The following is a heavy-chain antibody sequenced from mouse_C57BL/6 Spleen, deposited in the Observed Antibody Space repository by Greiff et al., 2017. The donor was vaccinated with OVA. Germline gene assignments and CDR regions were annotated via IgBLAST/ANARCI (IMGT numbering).Heavy chain of an antibody. J-gene: IGHJ1*03. V-gene: IGHV8-12*01. D-gene: IGHD1-1*01. CDR3: ARSYGSSFGYWYFDV. CDR1: GFSLSTSGMG. CDR2: IYWDDDK. Sequence: QVTLKECGPGILQSSQTLSLTCSFSGFSLSTSGMGVSWIRQPSGKGLEWLAHIYWDDDKRYNPSLKSRLTISKDTSRNQVFLKITSVDTADTATYYCARSYGSSFGYWYFDVWGTGTTVTVSS.